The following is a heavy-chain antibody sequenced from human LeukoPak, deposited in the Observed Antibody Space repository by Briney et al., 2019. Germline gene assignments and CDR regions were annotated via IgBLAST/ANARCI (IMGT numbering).Heavy chain of an antibody. J-gene: IGHJ6*02. CDR3: VRGNTMDV. CDR1: GFSLSNYW. V-gene: IGHV3-7*03. Sequence: GGSLRLSCAASGFSLSNYWMIWVRQAPGRGLEWVASIKGDGSEKGYVDSVKGRFTMSRDNAKNTMYVEMNSLRVEDTAVYFCVRGNTMDVWGQGSMVTVSS. CDR2: IKGDGSEK. D-gene: IGHD1/OR15-1a*01.